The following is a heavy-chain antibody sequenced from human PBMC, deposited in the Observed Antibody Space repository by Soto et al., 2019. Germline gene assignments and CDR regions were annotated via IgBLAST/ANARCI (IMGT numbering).Heavy chain of an antibody. D-gene: IGHD3-3*01. CDR3: AKDPRVSGPLDY. Sequence: QVQLVESGGGVVQPGRSLRLSCAASGFTFSSYGMHWVRQAPGKGLEWVAVISYDGSNKYYADSVKGRFTISRDNSKNTLYLQMNSLRAEDTAVYYCAKDPRVSGPLDYWGQGTMVTVSS. CDR1: GFTFSSYG. CDR2: ISYDGSNK. V-gene: IGHV3-30*18. J-gene: IGHJ4*02.